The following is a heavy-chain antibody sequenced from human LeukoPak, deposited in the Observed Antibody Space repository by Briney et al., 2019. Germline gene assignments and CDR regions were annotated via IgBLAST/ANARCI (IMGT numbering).Heavy chain of an antibody. CDR2: IYSGGST. V-gene: IGHV3-53*01. Sequence: GGSLRLSCAASGFTVSSNYMMWVRQAPGKGLEWVSVIYSGGSTYYADSVKGRFTISRDNSKNTLYLQMNSLSPEDTAVYYCARDSSGYHFDYWGQGTLVTVSS. D-gene: IGHD3-22*01. CDR1: GFTVSSNY. J-gene: IGHJ4*02. CDR3: ARDSSGYHFDY.